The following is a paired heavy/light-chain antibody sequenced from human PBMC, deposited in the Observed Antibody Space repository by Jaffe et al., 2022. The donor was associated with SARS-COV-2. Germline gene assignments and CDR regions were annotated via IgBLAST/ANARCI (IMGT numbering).Heavy chain of an antibody. J-gene: IGHJ6*02. Sequence: EVQLLESGGGLVQPGGSLRLSCAASGFTFSSYALTWVRQAPGKGLEWVSAISGSGGSTYYADSVKGRFTISRDNSKNTLYLQMNSLRAEDTAVYYCAKDSVFDWSLYSHYYGMDVWGQGAAVTVSS. CDR3: AKDSVFDWSLYSHYYGMDV. CDR2: ISGSGGST. CDR1: GFTFSSYA. D-gene: IGHD3-9*01. V-gene: IGHV3-23*01.
Light chain of an antibody. Sequence: QTVVTQEPSLTVSPGGTVTLTCASSTGAVTSGYYPNWFQQKPGQAPRALIYSTSNKHSWTPARFSGSLLGGKAALTLSGVQPEDEADYYCLLYYGADVVFGGGTKLTVL. J-gene: IGLJ2*01. V-gene: IGLV7-43*01. CDR2: STS. CDR3: LLYYGADVV. CDR1: TGAVTSGYY.